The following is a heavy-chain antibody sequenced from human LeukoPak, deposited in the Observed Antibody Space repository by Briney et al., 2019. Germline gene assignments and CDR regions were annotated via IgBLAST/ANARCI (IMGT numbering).Heavy chain of an antibody. Sequence: SETLSLTCTVSGGSISSYYWSWIRQPAGKGLEWIGRIYTSGSTNYNPSLKSRVTMSVDTSKNQFSLKLSSVTAADTAVYYCARDRYYYDSSGYSLDYWGQGTLVTVSS. CDR3: ARDRYYYDSSGYSLDY. J-gene: IGHJ4*02. V-gene: IGHV4-4*07. CDR1: GGSISSYY. D-gene: IGHD3-22*01. CDR2: IYTSGST.